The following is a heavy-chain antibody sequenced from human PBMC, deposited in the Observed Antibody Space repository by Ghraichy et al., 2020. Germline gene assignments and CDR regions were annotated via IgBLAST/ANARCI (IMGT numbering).Heavy chain of an antibody. D-gene: IGHD3-10*01. J-gene: IGHJ4*02. CDR2: IYSTGNT. CDR3: ARGGISDLSASFHFDY. V-gene: IGHV3-66*01. Sequence: GGSLRLSCAASGFTVSNNYVTWVRQAPGKGLEWVSTIYSTGNTYYADSMKGRFSVSRDTSQNSVYLQMNSLTVEDTAVYYCARGGISDLSASFHFDYWGQGTLVPVSS. CDR1: GFTVSNNY.